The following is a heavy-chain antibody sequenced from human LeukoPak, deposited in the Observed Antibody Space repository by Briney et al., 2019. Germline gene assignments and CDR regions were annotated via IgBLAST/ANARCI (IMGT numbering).Heavy chain of an antibody. CDR1: GFTFSSYA. D-gene: IGHD6-19*01. V-gene: IGHV3-23*01. Sequence: GGSLRPSCAASGFTFSSYAMYWVRQAPGKGLECVSAVTGNGDTTYYADSVKGRFTISRDNSKNTLSLQMNSLRDDDTALYHCAKAGCSSGCSGHFWGQGTLVTVSA. CDR3: AKAGCSSGCSGHF. CDR2: VTGNGDTT. J-gene: IGHJ4*02.